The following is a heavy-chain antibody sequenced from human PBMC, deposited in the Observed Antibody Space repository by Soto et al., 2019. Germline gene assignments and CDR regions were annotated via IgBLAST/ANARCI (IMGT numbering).Heavy chain of an antibody. CDR2: IYYSGST. Sequence: PSETLSLTCTVSGGSISSGGYYWSWIRQHPGKGLEWIGYIYYSGSTYYNPSLKSRVTISVDTSKNQFSLKLSSVTAADTAVYYCARDGGCSSTSCYSFWFDPWGQGTLVTVSS. D-gene: IGHD2-2*01. V-gene: IGHV4-31*03. CDR3: ARDGGCSSTSCYSFWFDP. J-gene: IGHJ5*02. CDR1: GGSISSGGYY.